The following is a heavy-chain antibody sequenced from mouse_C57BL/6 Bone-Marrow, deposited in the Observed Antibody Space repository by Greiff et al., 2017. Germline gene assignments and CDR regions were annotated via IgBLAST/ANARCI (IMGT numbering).Heavy chain of an antibody. CDR3: ARERDWMVTDLYYFDY. CDR1: GYAFSSYW. Sequence: VVESGASVKISCKASGYAFSSYWMNWVKQRPGKGLEWIGQIYPGDGDTNYNGKFKGKATLTANKSSSTAYMQLRSLTAEDSAVYFCARERDWMVTDLYYFDYGGQGTTLTVSS. CDR2: IYPGDGDT. V-gene: IGHV1-80*01. J-gene: IGHJ2*01. D-gene: IGHD2-2*01.